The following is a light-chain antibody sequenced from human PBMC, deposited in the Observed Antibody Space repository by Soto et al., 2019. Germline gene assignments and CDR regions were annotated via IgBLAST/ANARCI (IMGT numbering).Light chain of an antibody. CDR1: SGDIGGYNY. CDR2: DVN. Sequence: QSVLTQPRSVSGSPGQSVTISCTGASGDIGGYNYVSWYQHHPGKAPKLIIFDVNKRPSGVPDRFSGSKSGNTASLTISGLQPEDEADYYCCSYAGSSTPYVFGTGTKLTVL. J-gene: IGLJ1*01. CDR3: CSYAGSSTPYV. V-gene: IGLV2-11*01.